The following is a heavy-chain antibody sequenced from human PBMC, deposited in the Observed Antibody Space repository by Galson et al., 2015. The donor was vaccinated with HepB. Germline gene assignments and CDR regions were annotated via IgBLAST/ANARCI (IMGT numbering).Heavy chain of an antibody. V-gene: IGHV3-23*01. CDR2: ISGSGSTP. CDR1: GFTFTNFA. CDR3: AKFSHAGPTSDWYFDL. D-gene: IGHD1-26*01. Sequence: SLRLSCAASGFTFTNFAMVWVRQVPGKGLEWVSAISGSGSTPYFPDSMKGRFTISRDNSRNTLYLQINSLRAEDTAVYYCAKFSHAGPTSDWYFDLWGRGTLVAVSS. J-gene: IGHJ2*01.